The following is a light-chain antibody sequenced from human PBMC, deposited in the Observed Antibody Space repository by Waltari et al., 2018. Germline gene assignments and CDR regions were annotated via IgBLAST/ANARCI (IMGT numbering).Light chain of an antibody. CDR2: EVI. V-gene: IGLV2-23*02. Sequence: QSALTQPASVSGSPGQSITISCTATTSAVRHYNLVSWYQHHTGNTPKLIIYEVIKRPSGISNRFSGSKSGKTASLTISGLQAEDEADYYCCSYAGSTTLFGGGTKLTVL. CDR1: TSAVRHYNL. CDR3: CSYAGSTTL. J-gene: IGLJ2*01.